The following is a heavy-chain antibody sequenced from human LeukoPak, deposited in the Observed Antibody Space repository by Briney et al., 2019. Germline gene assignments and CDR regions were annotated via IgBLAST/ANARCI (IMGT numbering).Heavy chain of an antibody. CDR1: GFTFSSYE. D-gene: IGHD3-10*01. Sequence: GRSLRLSCAASGFTFSSYEMNWVRQAPGKGLEWVSYISSSGSTIYYADSVKGRFTISRDNSKNTLYLQMNSLRAEDTAVYYCAKGRGSGSSGGDYYYMDVWGKGTTVTISS. J-gene: IGHJ6*03. V-gene: IGHV3-48*03. CDR3: AKGRGSGSSGGDYYYMDV. CDR2: ISSSGSTI.